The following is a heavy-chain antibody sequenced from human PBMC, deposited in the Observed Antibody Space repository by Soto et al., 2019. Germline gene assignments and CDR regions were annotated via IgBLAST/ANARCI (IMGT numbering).Heavy chain of an antibody. CDR2: ISYDGSNK. Sequence: QVQLVESGGGVVQPGRSLRLSCAASGVTFSSYGMHWVRQAPGKGLEWVAVISYDGSNKYYADSVKGRFTISRDNSKNTLYLQMNSLRAEDTAVYSCAMAGGSRSGYCWYFDLWGRGTLDTVSS. CDR1: GVTFSSYG. J-gene: IGHJ2*01. D-gene: IGHD2-15*01. V-gene: IGHV3-30*03. CDR3: AMAGGSRSGYCWYFDL.